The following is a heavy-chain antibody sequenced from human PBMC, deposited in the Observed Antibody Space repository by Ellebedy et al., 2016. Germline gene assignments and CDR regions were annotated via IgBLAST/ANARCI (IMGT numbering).Heavy chain of an antibody. J-gene: IGHJ4*02. V-gene: IGHV4-34*01. CDR1: GGSFSGYY. CDR3: ARGQSSFHY. CDR2: INHSGST. Sequence: SETLSLTCVVYGGSFSGYYWSWIRQPPGKGLEWIGEINHSGSTNYSPSLKSRVTISVDTSKNQFSLKLTSVTAADTAVYYCARGQSSFHYWGQGTLVTVSS. D-gene: IGHD5-24*01.